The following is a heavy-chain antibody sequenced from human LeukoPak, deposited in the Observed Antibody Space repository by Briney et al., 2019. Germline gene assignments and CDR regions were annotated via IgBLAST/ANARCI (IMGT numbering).Heavy chain of an antibody. V-gene: IGHV4-4*09. CDR2: IYTSGST. D-gene: IGHD1-26*01. CDR1: GGSISSYY. CDR3: ARHGSGSYSYSPFDY. J-gene: IGHJ4*02. Sequence: SETLSLTCTVSGGSISSYYWSWIRQPPGKGLEWSGYIYTSGSTNYNPSLKSRVTISVDTSKNQFSLKLSSVTAADTAVYYCARHGSGSYSYSPFDYWGQGTLVTVSS.